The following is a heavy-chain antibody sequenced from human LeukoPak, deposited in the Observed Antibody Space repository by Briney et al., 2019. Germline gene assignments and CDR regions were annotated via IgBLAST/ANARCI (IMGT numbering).Heavy chain of an antibody. CDR3: ARDPSSYYYGMDV. Sequence: PSETLSLTCTVSGGSISSYYWSWIRQPPGKGLEWIGYIHYSGSTNYNPSLKSPVTISVDTSKNQFSLKLSSVTAADTAVYFCARDPSSYYYGMDVWGQGTTVTVSS. V-gene: IGHV4-59*01. CDR1: GGSISSYY. D-gene: IGHD6-6*01. CDR2: IHYSGST. J-gene: IGHJ6*02.